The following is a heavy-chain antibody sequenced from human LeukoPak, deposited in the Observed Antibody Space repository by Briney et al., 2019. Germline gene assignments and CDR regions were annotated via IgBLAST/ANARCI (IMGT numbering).Heavy chain of an antibody. J-gene: IGHJ3*02. CDR2: IIPVFGTA. CDR3: AREGSGAMIVVVTANDAFDI. D-gene: IGHD3-22*01. Sequence: ASVKVSCKASGGTFSSYAISWVRQAPGQGLEWMGGIIPVFGTANYTQKFQGRVTITTDESTSTAYMELSRLRSDDTAVYYCAREGSGAMIVVVTANDAFDIWGQGTMVTVSS. CDR1: GGTFSSYA. V-gene: IGHV1-69*05.